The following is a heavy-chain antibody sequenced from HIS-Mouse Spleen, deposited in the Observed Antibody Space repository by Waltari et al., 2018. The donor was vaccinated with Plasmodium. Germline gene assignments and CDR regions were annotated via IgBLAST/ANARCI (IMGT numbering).Heavy chain of an antibody. J-gene: IGHJ4*02. CDR2: ISSSSRYI. D-gene: IGHD7-27*01. CDR3: ARLRGLLGKFDY. V-gene: IGHV3-21*01. Sequence: EVQLVESGGGLVKPGGSLRLSCVASGFILRSYSMNWVRQAPGKGLEWVSAISSSSRYIYYEDSVNGRFTISRDNAKSSLYLQMNSLGAEETVVYYCARLRGLLGKFDYWGQGTLVTVSS. CDR1: GFILRSYS.